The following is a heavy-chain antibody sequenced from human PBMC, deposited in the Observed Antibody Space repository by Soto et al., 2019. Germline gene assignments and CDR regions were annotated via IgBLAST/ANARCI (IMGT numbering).Heavy chain of an antibody. CDR1: GFTFSSYC. CDR2: IWYDGSNK. Sequence: GGSLRLSCAASGFTFSSYCMHWVRQAPGKGLEWVAVIWYDGSNKYYADSVKGRFTISRDNSKNTLYLQMNSLRAEDTAVYYCARDLWYYGSGSPKALYYYYYGMYVWGQGTTVTVSS. CDR3: ARDLWYYGSGSPKALYYYYYGMYV. J-gene: IGHJ6*02. D-gene: IGHD3-10*01. V-gene: IGHV3-33*01.